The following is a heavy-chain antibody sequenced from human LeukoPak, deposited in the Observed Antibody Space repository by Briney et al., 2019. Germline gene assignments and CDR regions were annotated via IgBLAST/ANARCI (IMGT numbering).Heavy chain of an antibody. CDR2: ISSSSSTI. Sequence: PGGSLRLSCAASGFTFSSYSMNWVRQAPGKGLEWVSYISSSSSTIYYADSVKGRFTISRDNAKNSLYLQMNSLRAEDTAVYYCARDPDKLAAAGVDYYYMDVWGKGTTVTVSS. D-gene: IGHD6-13*01. CDR1: GFTFSSYS. V-gene: IGHV3-48*01. J-gene: IGHJ6*03. CDR3: ARDPDKLAAAGVDYYYMDV.